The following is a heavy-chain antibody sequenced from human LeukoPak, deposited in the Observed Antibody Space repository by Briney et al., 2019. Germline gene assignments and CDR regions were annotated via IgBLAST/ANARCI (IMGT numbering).Heavy chain of an antibody. CDR1: GYTFTSYD. J-gene: IGHJ4*02. CDR2: MNPNSGNT. Sequence: ASVKVSCKASGYTFTSYDINWVRQATGRGLEWMGWMNPNSGNTGYAQKFQGRVTMTRNTSISTAYMELSSLRSEDTAVYYCAGGAGYYNGFDYWGQGTLVTVSS. CDR3: AGGAGYYNGFDY. V-gene: IGHV1-8*01. D-gene: IGHD3-9*01.